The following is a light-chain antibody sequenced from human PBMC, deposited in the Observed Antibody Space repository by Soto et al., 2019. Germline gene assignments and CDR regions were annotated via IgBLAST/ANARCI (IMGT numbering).Light chain of an antibody. Sequence: EIVLTQSPGTLSLSPGERATLSCRASQSVSSSYLAWYQQKPGQAPRLLIYGASSRATGIPDRFSGSGSGTAFTLTISRLEPEDFAVYYCQKYGSSQLTFGGGTKVEIK. CDR3: QKYGSSQLT. V-gene: IGKV3-20*01. CDR1: QSVSSSY. J-gene: IGKJ4*01. CDR2: GAS.